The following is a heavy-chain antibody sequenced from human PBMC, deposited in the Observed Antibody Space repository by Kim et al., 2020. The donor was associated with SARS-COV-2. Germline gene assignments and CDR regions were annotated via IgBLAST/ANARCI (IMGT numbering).Heavy chain of an antibody. CDR3: ARQRDIVVVVAATPFDY. J-gene: IGHJ4*02. CDR1: GGSISSSSYY. Sequence: SETLSLTCTVSGGSISSSSYYWGWIRQPPGKGLEWIGSIYYSGSTYYNPSLKSRVTISVDTSKNQFSLKLSSVTAADTAVYYCARQRDIVVVVAATPFDYWGQVTLVTVSS. V-gene: IGHV4-39*01. D-gene: IGHD2-15*01. CDR2: IYYSGST.